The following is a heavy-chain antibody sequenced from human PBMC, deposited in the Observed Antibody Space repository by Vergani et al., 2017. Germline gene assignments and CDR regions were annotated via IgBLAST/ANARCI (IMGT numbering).Heavy chain of an antibody. CDR1: GGSISSGGYS. J-gene: IGHJ4*02. Sequence: QLQLQESGSGLVKPSQNLSLTCAVSGGSISSGGYSWSWIRQPPGKGLEWIGYIYHSGSTYYIPSLKSRVTISVDRSKNQFSLKLSSVTAADTAMYYCARAPYGYYYFDYWGQGTLVTVSS. V-gene: IGHV4-30-2*01. D-gene: IGHD3-22*01. CDR3: ARAPYGYYYFDY. CDR2: IYHSGST.